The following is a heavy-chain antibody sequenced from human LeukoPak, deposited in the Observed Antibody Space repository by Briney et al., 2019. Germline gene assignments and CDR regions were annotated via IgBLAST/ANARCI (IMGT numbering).Heavy chain of an antibody. V-gene: IGHV1-69*05. CDR1: GGTFSSYA. Sequence: WASVKVSCKASGGTFSSYAISWVRQAPGQGLEWMGGIIPIFGTANYAQKFQGRVTITTDESTSTAYMELSSLRSEDTAVYYCARDAHSYYYDSSGIFGYWGQGTLVTVSS. CDR3: ARDAHSYYYDSSGIFGY. CDR2: IIPIFGTA. J-gene: IGHJ4*02. D-gene: IGHD3-22*01.